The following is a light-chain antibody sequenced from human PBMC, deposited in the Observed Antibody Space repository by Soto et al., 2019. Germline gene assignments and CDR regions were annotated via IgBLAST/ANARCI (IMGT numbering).Light chain of an antibody. CDR1: SSDVGGYNY. CDR2: EVS. CDR3: SSYTSSITLV. Sequence: QSVLTQPASVSGSPGQSITISCTGSSSDVGGYNYVSWYQQHPGKAPKLMIYEVSNRPSGISNRFSGSKSGNTASLTLSGLQAEDEADYYCSSYTSSITLVFGGGTKLTVL. V-gene: IGLV2-14*01. J-gene: IGLJ2*01.